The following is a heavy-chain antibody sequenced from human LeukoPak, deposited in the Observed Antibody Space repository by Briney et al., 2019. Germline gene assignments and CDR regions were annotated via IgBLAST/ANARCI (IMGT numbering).Heavy chain of an antibody. J-gene: IGHJ6*02. Sequence: GGSLRLSCAASGFTFSSYWMNWARQAPGKGLEWVASINHNGNVNYYVDSVKGRFAISRDNAKNSLYLQMSNLRAEDTAVYFCARGGGLDVWGQGATVTVSS. V-gene: IGHV3-7*03. D-gene: IGHD3-16*01. CDR3: ARGGGLDV. CDR2: INHNGNVN. CDR1: GFTFSSYW.